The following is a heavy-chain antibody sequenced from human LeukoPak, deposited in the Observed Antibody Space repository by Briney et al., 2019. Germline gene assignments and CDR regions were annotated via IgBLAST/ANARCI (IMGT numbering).Heavy chain of an antibody. D-gene: IGHD6-13*01. CDR1: GYTFTSSD. Sequence: GASVRVSCTASGYTFTSSDINWVRQAAGQGLEWMGCINPNSGRTRYAQTLQGRVTMTANTSISTAYMELSSLRFDDTAVYYCARGRSGLAAAGTYDYWGQGTLITVSS. CDR3: ARGRSGLAAAGTYDY. CDR2: INPNSGRT. V-gene: IGHV1-8*01. J-gene: IGHJ4*02.